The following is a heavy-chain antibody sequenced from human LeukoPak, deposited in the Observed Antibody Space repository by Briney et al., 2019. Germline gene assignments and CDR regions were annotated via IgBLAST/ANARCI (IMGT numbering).Heavy chain of an antibody. D-gene: IGHD3-3*01. J-gene: IGHJ4*02. V-gene: IGHV1-69*13. CDR1: GGTFSSYA. Sequence: SVKVSCKASGGTFSSYAISWVRQAPGQGLEWMGGIIPIFGTANYAQKFQGRVTITADESTSTVYMDLSSLRSEDTAVYYCARGFTNTIFGAPFDYWGQGTLVTVSS. CDR3: ARGFTNTIFGAPFDY. CDR2: IIPIFGTA.